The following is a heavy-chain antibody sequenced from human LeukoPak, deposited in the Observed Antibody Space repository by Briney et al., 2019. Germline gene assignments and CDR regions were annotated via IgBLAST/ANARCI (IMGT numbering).Heavy chain of an antibody. J-gene: IGHJ5*02. CDR2: ISGSGGST. CDR1: GFTFSSYA. V-gene: IGHV3-23*01. Sequence: AGGSLRLSCAASGFTFSSYAMSWVRQAPGKGLEWVSAISGSGGSTYYADSVKGRFTISRDNSKNTLYLQMNSLRAEDTAVYYCARGYSSSWYFNWFDPWGQGTLVTVSS. D-gene: IGHD6-13*01. CDR3: ARGYSSSWYFNWFDP.